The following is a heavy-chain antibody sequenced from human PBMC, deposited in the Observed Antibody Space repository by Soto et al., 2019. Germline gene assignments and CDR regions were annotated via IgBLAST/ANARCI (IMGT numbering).Heavy chain of an antibody. Sequence: GASVNVSCKVSGYTLTELSMHWVRQAPGKGLEWMGGFDPEDGETIYAQKFQDRVTMTEDTSTDTAYMELSSLRSEDTAVYYCATGLAKWSGKSDALDIWGEGTMVTVSS. D-gene: IGHD2-15*01. V-gene: IGHV1-24*01. CDR3: ATGLAKWSGKSDALDI. CDR2: FDPEDGET. J-gene: IGHJ3*02. CDR1: GYTLTELS.